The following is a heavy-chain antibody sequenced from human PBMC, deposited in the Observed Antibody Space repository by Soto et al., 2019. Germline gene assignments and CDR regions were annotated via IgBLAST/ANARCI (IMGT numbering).Heavy chain of an antibody. CDR3: ARRNSGWYFDY. Sequence: EVQLLESGGGLVQPGGSLRLSCAASGFTFSSYDMSWVRQAPGKGLEWVSAISGSGGSTYYADSVKGRFTIPRDNSKNPLYLQMNSLRAEDTAVYYCARRNSGWYFDYWGQGTLVTVSS. V-gene: IGHV3-23*01. D-gene: IGHD6-19*01. J-gene: IGHJ4*02. CDR1: GFTFSSYD. CDR2: ISGSGGST.